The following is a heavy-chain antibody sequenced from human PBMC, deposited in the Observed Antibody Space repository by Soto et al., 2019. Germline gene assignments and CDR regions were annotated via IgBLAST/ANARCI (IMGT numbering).Heavy chain of an antibody. V-gene: IGHV1-18*01. Sequence: PSVKVSCKTSGYMFTSYGFSWVRQAPGQGLEWMGRINAYNGDTNYAQKVKGRVTMTTDTSTSTAYMELRSLRSDDTAVYYCARGLGCVDYGDYCYFDYWGQGTLVTVSS. CDR2: INAYNGDT. D-gene: IGHD4-17*01. CDR3: ARGLGCVDYGDYCYFDY. J-gene: IGHJ4*02. CDR1: GYMFTSYG.